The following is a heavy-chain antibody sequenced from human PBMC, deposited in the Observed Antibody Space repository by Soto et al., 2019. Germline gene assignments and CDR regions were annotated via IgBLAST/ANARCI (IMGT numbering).Heavy chain of an antibody. J-gene: IGHJ4*02. D-gene: IGHD1-26*01. V-gene: IGHV3-7*01. CDR2: IKEDGREK. Sequence: EVQLVESGGGLVQPGGSLRLSCAASGFTFRNYWMSWVRQAPGKGLEWVAEIKEDGREKYYVDSVKGRFTISRDNAKNSQYLEMNSLRAEDTAMYYCAGWELLWGQGTLVTVSS. CDR1: GFTFRNYW. CDR3: AGWELL.